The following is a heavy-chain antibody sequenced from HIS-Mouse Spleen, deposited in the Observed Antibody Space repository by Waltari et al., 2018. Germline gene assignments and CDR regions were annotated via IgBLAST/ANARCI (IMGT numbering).Heavy chain of an antibody. CDR1: GFTFSSYW. D-gene: IGHD3-10*01. CDR2: INEGGSWK. V-gene: IGHV3-7*01. Sequence: EVQLVESGGGLVQPGGSLRLSCAASGFTFSSYWMSWVRQAAGRGGGWVANINEGGSWKYYVDSVKGRFTISIGNDKNSLYLQMNSLRAEDTAVYYCAMGFGEKYAFDIWGQGTMVTVSS. CDR3: AMGFGEKYAFDI. J-gene: IGHJ3*02.